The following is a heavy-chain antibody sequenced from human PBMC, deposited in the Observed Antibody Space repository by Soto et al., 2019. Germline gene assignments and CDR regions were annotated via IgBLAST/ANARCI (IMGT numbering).Heavy chain of an antibody. CDR1: GFTFSSYG. CDR2: IWYDGSNK. CDR3: ARGVFLTYYDFWSGYSGAFDMDV. Sequence: GGSLRLSCAASGFTFSSYGMHWVRQAPGKGLEWVAVIWYDGSNKYYADSVKGRFTISRDNSKNTLYLQMNSLRAEDTAVYYCARGVFLTYYDFWSGYSGAFDMDVWGQGTTVTVSS. J-gene: IGHJ6*02. V-gene: IGHV3-33*01. D-gene: IGHD3-3*01.